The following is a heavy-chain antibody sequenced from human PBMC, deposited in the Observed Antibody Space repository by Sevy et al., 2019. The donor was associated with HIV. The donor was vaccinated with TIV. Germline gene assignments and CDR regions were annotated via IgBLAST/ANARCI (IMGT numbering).Heavy chain of an antibody. V-gene: IGHV3-15*01. Sequence: GGYLRLSCAASGFTFSNAWMSWVRQSPGKGLEWVGRIRSKAGGGTTDYATIVKGKSTISRDDSIDILYLQLNSLETEDTAVYYCTTDHRRDGIVVVPFEYWGQGTLVIVSS. J-gene: IGHJ4*02. D-gene: IGHD2-15*01. CDR1: GFTFSNAW. CDR2: IRSKAGGGTT. CDR3: TTDHRRDGIVVVPFEY.